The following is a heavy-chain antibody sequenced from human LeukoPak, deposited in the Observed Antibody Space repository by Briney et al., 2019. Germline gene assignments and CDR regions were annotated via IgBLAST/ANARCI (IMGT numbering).Heavy chain of an antibody. Sequence: SVKVSYKASGGTFISYAISWVRQAPGQGLEWMGKIIPILGIANYAQKFQGRVTITADKSTSTAYMELSSLRSEDTAVYYCARESPMVRGVIITGDSVYWGQGTLVTVSS. D-gene: IGHD3-10*01. CDR3: ARESPMVRGVIITGDSVY. V-gene: IGHV1-69*04. CDR2: IIPILGIA. J-gene: IGHJ4*02. CDR1: GGTFISYA.